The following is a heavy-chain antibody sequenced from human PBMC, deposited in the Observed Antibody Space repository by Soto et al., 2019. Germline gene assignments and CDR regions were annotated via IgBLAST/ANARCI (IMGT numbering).Heavy chain of an antibody. V-gene: IGHV3-11*01. CDR1: GFTFTDHY. CDR2: INSGGSNI. Sequence: QVQLVESGGGLVKPGGSLRLSCTASGFTFTDHYMHWIRQAPGKGLEWVSYINSGGSNIYYANSVRGRFTISRDNAKNPVNLQMSTLSADENASDSGGRDIRVANWGQGTLVIVSS. D-gene: IGHD3-10*01. CDR3: GRDIRVAN. J-gene: IGHJ4*02.